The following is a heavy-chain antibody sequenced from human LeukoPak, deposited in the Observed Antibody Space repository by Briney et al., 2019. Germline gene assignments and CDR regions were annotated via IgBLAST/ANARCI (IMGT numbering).Heavy chain of an antibody. CDR3: ARGSDYGDYSIDN. CDR1: GYRFSSYW. J-gene: IGHJ4*02. D-gene: IGHD4-23*01. V-gene: IGHV5-51*01. CDR2: IYPGDSDT. Sequence: ESLKISCKGSGYRFSSYWIGWMRQMPGKGLEWLGIIYPGDSDTRYSPSFQGQVTISADKSISTAYLQWSSLKASDTAMYYCARGSDYGDYSIDNWGQGTLVTVSS.